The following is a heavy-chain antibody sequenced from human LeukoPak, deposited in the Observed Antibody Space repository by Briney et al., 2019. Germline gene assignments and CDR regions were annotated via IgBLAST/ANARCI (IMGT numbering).Heavy chain of an antibody. J-gene: IGHJ3*02. Sequence: GGSLRLSCAASGFTFSSYGMHWVRQAPGKGLEWVAFIRYDGGNKYYADSVKGRFTISRDNSKNTLYLQMNSLRAEDTAVYYCAVQIVYDAFDIWGQGTMVTVSS. CDR2: IRYDGGNK. CDR1: GFTFSSYG. V-gene: IGHV3-30*02. D-gene: IGHD6-6*01. CDR3: AVQIVYDAFDI.